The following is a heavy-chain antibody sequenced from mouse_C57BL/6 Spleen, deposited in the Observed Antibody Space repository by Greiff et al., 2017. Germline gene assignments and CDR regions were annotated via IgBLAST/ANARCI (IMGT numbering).Heavy chain of an antibody. CDR3: ARGGYDYDGGYYFDY. CDR2: IYPGSGST. V-gene: IGHV1-55*01. CDR1: GYTFTSYW. Sequence: QVQLQQPGAELVKPGASVKMSCKASGYTFTSYWITWVKQRPGQGLEWIGDIYPGSGSTNYNEKFKSKATLTVDTSSSTASLQLSSLVSADSTVYYCARGGYDYDGGYYFDYWGQGTTLTVSS. D-gene: IGHD2-4*01. J-gene: IGHJ2*01.